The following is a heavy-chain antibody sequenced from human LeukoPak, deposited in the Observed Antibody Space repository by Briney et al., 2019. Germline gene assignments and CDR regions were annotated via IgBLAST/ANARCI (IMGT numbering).Heavy chain of an antibody. CDR1: GYTFTSYG. CDR3: ARGRGIVVVVAATGGY. Sequence: ASVKVSFKASGYTFTSYGISWVRRAPGQGLEWMGWISAYNGNTNYAQKLQGRVTMTTDTSTSTAYMELSSLRAEYTTVYYCARGRGIVVVVAATGGYWGQGTLVTVSS. V-gene: IGHV1-18*01. CDR2: ISAYNGNT. D-gene: IGHD2-15*01. J-gene: IGHJ4*02.